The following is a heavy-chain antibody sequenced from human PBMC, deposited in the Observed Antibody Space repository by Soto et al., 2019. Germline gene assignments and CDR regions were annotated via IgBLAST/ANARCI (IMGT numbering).Heavy chain of an antibody. D-gene: IGHD2-15*01. Sequence: EVQLVESGGDLVQPGESLRVSCAASGFTFSNYDINWVRQAPGKGLEWVSYISSSSGTIYYADSVKGRFTTSRDNAKNSLYVQMNSLRAEDTAVYYCARGPTCIEGYCSSGSWHDYWGQGTLVTVSS. CDR3: ARGPTCIEGYCSSGSWHDY. CDR2: ISSSSGTI. V-gene: IGHV3-48*01. J-gene: IGHJ4*02. CDR1: GFTFSNYD.